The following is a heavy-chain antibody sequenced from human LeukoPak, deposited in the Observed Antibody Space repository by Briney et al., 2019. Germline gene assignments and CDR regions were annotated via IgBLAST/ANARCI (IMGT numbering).Heavy chain of an antibody. D-gene: IGHD2-2*01. CDR1: GYTFTSYY. V-gene: IGHV1-46*01. CDR2: INPSGGST. Sequence: GASVKVSCKASGYTFTSYYMHWVRQAPGQGLEWMGIINPSGGSTSYAQKFQGRVTMTRDMSTSTVYMELSSLRSEDTAVYYCARDLYCSSTSCYENNWFDPWGQGTLVTVSS. J-gene: IGHJ5*02. CDR3: ARDLYCSSTSCYENNWFDP.